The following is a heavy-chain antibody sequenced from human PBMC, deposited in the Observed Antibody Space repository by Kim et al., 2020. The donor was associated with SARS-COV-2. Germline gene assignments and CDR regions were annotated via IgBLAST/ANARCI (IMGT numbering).Heavy chain of an antibody. J-gene: IGHJ3*02. D-gene: IGHD6-13*01. Sequence: SQTLSLTCTVSGGSISSSSYYWGWIRQPPGKGLEWIGSIYYSGSTYYNPSLKSRVTISVDTSKNQFSLKLSSVTAADTAVYYCASEPYSRGAFDIWGQGTMVTVSS. CDR3: ASEPYSRGAFDI. CDR1: GGSISSSSYY. CDR2: IYYSGST. V-gene: IGHV4-39*01.